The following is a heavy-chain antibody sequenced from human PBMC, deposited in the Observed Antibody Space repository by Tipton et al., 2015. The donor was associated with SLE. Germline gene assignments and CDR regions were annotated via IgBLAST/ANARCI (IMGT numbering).Heavy chain of an antibody. CDR1: GDSINGYF. CDR2: MFYNGNT. Sequence: TLSLTCTVSGDSINGYFWSWIRQPPGKGLEWIGYMFYNGNTYRNPSFKSRVTMSVDTSKKQLYLNLNSVTTADTAVYYCARGHNYDFWSGTWGLDVWGKGTTATVSS. D-gene: IGHD3-3*01. J-gene: IGHJ6*04. CDR3: ARGHNYDFWSGTWGLDV. V-gene: IGHV4-59*01.